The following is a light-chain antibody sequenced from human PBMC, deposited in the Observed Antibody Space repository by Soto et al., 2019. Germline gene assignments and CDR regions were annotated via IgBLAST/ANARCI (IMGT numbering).Light chain of an antibody. V-gene: IGLV1-40*01. J-gene: IGLJ2*01. CDR2: GNS. CDR3: QSYDSSLSGSV. CDR1: SSNIGAGYD. Sequence: QSALTQPPSVSGAPGQRVTISCTGSSSNIGAGYDVHWYQQLPGTAPKLLIYGNSNRPSGVPDRFSGSKSGTSASLAITGLQAEDEAYYYCQSYDSSLSGSVFRGGTKLTVL.